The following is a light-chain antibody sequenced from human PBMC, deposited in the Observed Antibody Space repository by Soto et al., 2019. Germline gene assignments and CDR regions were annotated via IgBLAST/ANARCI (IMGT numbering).Light chain of an antibody. Sequence: DIQMTQSPPFVSASVGDRVTISCRASQDAGTWLSWVHQKPGGAPNLLIFHTSRLQRGVPSRFAGRGSGTEFTLTISSMQPEDFGTYYCQHADGLRALTFGGGTTVEI. CDR3: QHADGLRALT. CDR1: QDAGTW. V-gene: IGKV1-12*01. J-gene: IGKJ4*01. CDR2: HTS.